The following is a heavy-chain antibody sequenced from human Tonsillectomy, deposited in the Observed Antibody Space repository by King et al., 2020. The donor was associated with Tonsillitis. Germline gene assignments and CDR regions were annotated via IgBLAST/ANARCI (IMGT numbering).Heavy chain of an antibody. CDR2: IIQDESEI. CDR1: GFTFSNYW. Sequence: VQLVESGGGLVQPGGSLRLSCVASGFTFSNYWMSCVRQAPGKGLEWVAYIIQDESEIYYVDSVKGRFIISSDNARNSLYLQMNRLRAEDTAVFYCARGAPGDCSPTSCSLFDSWGQGTVVTVSS. D-gene: IGHD2-2*01. CDR3: ARGAPGDCSPTSCSLFDS. V-gene: IGHV3-7*03. J-gene: IGHJ4*02.